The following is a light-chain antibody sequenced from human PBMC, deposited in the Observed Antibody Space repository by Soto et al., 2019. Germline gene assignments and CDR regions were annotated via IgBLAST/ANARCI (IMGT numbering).Light chain of an antibody. J-gene: IGKJ4*01. CDR3: QQYARNPLT. CDR2: KAS. Sequence: DIQMTQSPSTLSASVGDRVTISRRASQSISSRLAWYQQKAGKAPKLLIYKASGLQSGVPSRFSGSGSGTEFTLIISSLQPDDFATYYCQQYARNPLTFGGGTKVDIK. CDR1: QSISSR. V-gene: IGKV1-5*03.